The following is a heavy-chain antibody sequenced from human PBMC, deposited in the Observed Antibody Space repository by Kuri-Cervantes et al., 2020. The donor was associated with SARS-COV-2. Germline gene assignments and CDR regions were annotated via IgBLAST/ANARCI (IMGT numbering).Heavy chain of an antibody. CDR2: IYYSGST. V-gene: IGHV4-61*01. Sequence: SETLSLTCTVSGGSISSSSYYWSWIRQPPGKGLEWIGYIYYSGSTNYNPSLRSRVTISVDTSKNQFSLKLSSVTAADTAVYYCARENNDILTGYYNGWFDPWGQGTLVTVSS. CDR1: GGSISSSSYY. J-gene: IGHJ5*02. CDR3: ARENNDILTGYYNGWFDP. D-gene: IGHD3-9*01.